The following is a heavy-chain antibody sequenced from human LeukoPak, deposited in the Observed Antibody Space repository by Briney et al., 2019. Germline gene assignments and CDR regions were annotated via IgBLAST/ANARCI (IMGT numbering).Heavy chain of an antibody. CDR3: AKDFPSSGY. J-gene: IGHJ4*02. V-gene: IGHV3-9*01. CDR2: ISWNSGSI. Sequence: GGSLRLSCAASGFTFDDYAMHWVRQAPGKGLEWVSGISWNSGSIGYADSVKGRFPISRDNSKNTLYLQMNSLRAEDTAVYYCAKDFPSSGYWGQGTLVTVSS. CDR1: GFTFDDYA.